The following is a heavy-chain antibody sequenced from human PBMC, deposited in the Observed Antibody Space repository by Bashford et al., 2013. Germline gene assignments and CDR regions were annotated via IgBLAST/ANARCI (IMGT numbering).Heavy chain of an antibody. CDR2: IVVGSGNT. V-gene: IGHV1-58*01. D-gene: IGHD1-26*01. CDR1: GFTFTSSA. CDR3: AAYSGSYLDAFDI. J-gene: IGHJ3*02. Sequence: SVKVSCKASGFTFTSSAVQWVRQARGQRLEWIGWIVVGSGNTNYAQKFQERVTITRDMSTSTAYMELSSLRSEDTAVYYCAAYSGSYLDAFDIWGQGTMVTVSS.